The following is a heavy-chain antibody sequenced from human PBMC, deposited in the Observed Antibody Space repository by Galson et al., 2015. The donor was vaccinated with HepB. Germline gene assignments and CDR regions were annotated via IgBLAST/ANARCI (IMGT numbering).Heavy chain of an antibody. CDR2: IWYDGSNK. V-gene: IGHV3-33*01. CDR3: ARAYDFWSGYLVDY. CDR1: GFTFSSYG. D-gene: IGHD3-3*01. Sequence: SLRLSCAASGFTFSSYGMHWVRQAPGKGLEWVAVIWYDGSNKYYADSVKGRFTISRDNSKNTLYLQMNSLRAEDTAVYYCARAYDFWSGYLVDYWGQGTLVTVSS. J-gene: IGHJ4*02.